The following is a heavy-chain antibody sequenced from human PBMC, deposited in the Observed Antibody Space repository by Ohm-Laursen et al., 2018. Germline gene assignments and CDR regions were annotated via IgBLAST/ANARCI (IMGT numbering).Heavy chain of an antibody. V-gene: IGHV3-7*01. Sequence: SLRLSCAASGFTFSSYWMSWVRQAPGKGLKWVANIKQDGSEKYYVDSVKGRFTISRDNAKNSLYLQMNSLRAEDTAVYYCARDKGVFGVVPNRSDYWGQGTLVTVSS. J-gene: IGHJ4*02. D-gene: IGHD3-3*01. CDR3: ARDKGVFGVVPNRSDY. CDR2: IKQDGSEK. CDR1: GFTFSSYW.